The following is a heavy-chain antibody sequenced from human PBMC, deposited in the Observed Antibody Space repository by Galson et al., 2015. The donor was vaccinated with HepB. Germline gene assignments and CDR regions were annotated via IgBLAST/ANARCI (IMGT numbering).Heavy chain of an antibody. V-gene: IGHV3-33*01. D-gene: IGHD2-15*01. CDR1: GFTFSNYA. Sequence: SLRLSCAASGFTFSNYAMHWVRQAPGKGLEWVAVIWYDGTNKYYADSVKGRFTISRDKSENTLYLQMNSLRAEDTAVYYCARDGNCSGGSCSRYYFDYWGQGTLVTVSS. CDR2: IWYDGTNK. J-gene: IGHJ4*02. CDR3: ARDGNCSGGSCSRYYFDY.